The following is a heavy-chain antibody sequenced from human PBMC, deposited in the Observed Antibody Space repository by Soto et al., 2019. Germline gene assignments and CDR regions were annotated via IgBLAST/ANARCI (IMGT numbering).Heavy chain of an antibody. J-gene: IGHJ4*02. D-gene: IGHD2-2*01. CDR3: ARDDTTSCRGLIDX. Sequence: PGGSLRLSFAASGFTFSSYIMNWVRQAPGKGLEWVESISSTSSYIYYAYSVKGRVTISRDKAKNSLYLQMNSLRAEETAVYYCARDDTTSCRGLIDXWGQGTLVTVSX. CDR1: GFTFSSYI. CDR2: ISSTSSYI. V-gene: IGHV3-21*01.